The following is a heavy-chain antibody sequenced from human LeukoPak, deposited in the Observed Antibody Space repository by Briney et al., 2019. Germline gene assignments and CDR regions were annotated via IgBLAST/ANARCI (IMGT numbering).Heavy chain of an antibody. CDR3: SRDEDY. V-gene: IGHV1-3*01. CDR1: GYTFRNYA. J-gene: IGHJ4*02. CDR2: INAGNGNT. Sequence: ASVKVSCKASGYTFRNYALHWVRQVPGQRLEWMGWINAGNGNTRYSQKFQGRVTLTRDTSASTAYMELSGLRSEDTALYYCSRDEDYWGQGTLVTVSS.